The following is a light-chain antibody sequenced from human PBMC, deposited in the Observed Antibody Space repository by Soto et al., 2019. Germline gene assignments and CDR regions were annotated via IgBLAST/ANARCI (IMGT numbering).Light chain of an antibody. V-gene: IGKV1-39*01. CDR1: RGINTY. J-gene: IGKJ1*01. CDR3: QQTYTTPRT. CDR2: SAS. Sequence: DIQMTQSPSSLSASIGDRFTITCRASRGINTYVNWYQQKPGKAPKLLIFSASNLQGGVPSRFSGTGSGTDFTFTISSLLPEDFATYYCQQTYTTPRTFGQGTKVDIK.